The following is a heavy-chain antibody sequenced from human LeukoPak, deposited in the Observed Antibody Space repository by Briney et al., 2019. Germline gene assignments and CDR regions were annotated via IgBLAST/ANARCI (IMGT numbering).Heavy chain of an antibody. CDR2: INHSGST. D-gene: IGHD3-22*01. V-gene: IGHV4-34*01. CDR1: GGSFSGYY. J-gene: IGHJ4*02. Sequence: SETLSLTCAVYGGSFSGYYWSWIRQPPGKGLEWIGEINHSGSTNYNPPLKSRVTISVDTSKNQFSLKLSSVTAADTAVYYCARGRKTYYDSSGLNDYWGQGTLVTVSS. CDR3: ARGRKTYYDSSGLNDY.